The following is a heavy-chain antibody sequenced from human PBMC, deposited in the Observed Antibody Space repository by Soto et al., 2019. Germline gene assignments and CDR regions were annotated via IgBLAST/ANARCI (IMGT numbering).Heavy chain of an antibody. V-gene: IGHV3-23*01. Sequence: GGSLRLSCAAFGFDFNKYAMTWVRQAPGKGLQWVSSITSNGDSTYYADSVKGRFTTSRDNSKNTLYLQMNSLRADDTAVFYCAKDSPSYTTTPFYFDSWGQGTLVTVSS. CDR2: ITSNGDST. CDR3: AKDSPSYTTTPFYFDS. J-gene: IGHJ4*02. CDR1: GFDFNKYA. D-gene: IGHD2-2*02.